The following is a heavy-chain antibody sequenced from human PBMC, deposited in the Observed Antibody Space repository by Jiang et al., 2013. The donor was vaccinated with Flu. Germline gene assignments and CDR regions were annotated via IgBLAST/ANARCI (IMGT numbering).Heavy chain of an antibody. Sequence: FTFSSYSMNWVRQAPGKGLEWVSYISSSSSTIYYADSVKGRFTISRDNAKNSLYLQMNSLRAEDTAVYYCARDGGTYYYDSSGYYYFDYWGQGTLVTVSS. CDR1: FTFSSYS. V-gene: IGHV3-48*01. CDR2: ISSSSSTI. D-gene: IGHD3-22*01. CDR3: ARDGGTYYYDSSGYYYFDY. J-gene: IGHJ4*02.